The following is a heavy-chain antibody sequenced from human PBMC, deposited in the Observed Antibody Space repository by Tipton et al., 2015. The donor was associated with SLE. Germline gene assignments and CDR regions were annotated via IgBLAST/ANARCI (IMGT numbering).Heavy chain of an antibody. Sequence: SLRLSCAASGFTFSSYWMSWVRQAPGKGLEWVANIKQDGSEKYYVDSVKGRFTISRDNAKNSLYLQMNSLRAEDTAVYYCARGLFRSHYDFWSGSHYFDYWGQGTLVTVSS. V-gene: IGHV3-7*01. J-gene: IGHJ4*02. CDR3: ARGLFRSHYDFWSGSHYFDY. CDR1: GFTFSSYW. CDR2: IKQDGSEK. D-gene: IGHD3-3*01.